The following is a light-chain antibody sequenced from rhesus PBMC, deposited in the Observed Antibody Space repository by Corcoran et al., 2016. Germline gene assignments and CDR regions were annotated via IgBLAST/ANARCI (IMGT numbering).Light chain of an antibody. J-gene: IGKJ4*01. CDR1: QSISSW. CDR3: LQYSSSPLT. Sequence: DIQMTQSPFSLSASVGDTVTITCRASQSISSWLDWYQQKPGKAPKLLIDKASFWQSGVLSRVSVRGRGTSSTLPIRGLQPDDFETYYCLQYSSSPLTFGGWTKVEIK. V-gene: IGKV1-22*01. CDR2: KAS.